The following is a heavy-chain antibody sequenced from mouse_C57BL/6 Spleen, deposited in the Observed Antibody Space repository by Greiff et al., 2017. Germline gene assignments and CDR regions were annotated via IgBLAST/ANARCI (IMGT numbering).Heavy chain of an antibody. V-gene: IGHV14-4*01. CDR1: GFNIKDDY. CDR3: TTLEEGGFAD. D-gene: IGHD2-10*02. CDR2: IDPENGDT. Sequence: VQLQQSGAELVRPGASVKLSCTASGFNIKDDYMHWVKQRPEQGLEWIGWIDPENGDTEYASKFQGKATITADTSSNTAYLQLSSLTSEDTAVYYCTTLEEGGFADWGQGTLVTVSA. J-gene: IGHJ3*01.